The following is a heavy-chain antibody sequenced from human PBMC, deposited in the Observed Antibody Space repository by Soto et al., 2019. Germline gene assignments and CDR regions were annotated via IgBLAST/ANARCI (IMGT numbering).Heavy chain of an antibody. Sequence: SETLSLTCTVSGGSISSSSYYWGWIRQPPGKGLEWIGSIYYSGSTYYNPSLKSRVTISVDTSKNQFSLKLSSVTAADTAVYYCARRRGDFGINYYYYGMDVWGQGTTVTVS. D-gene: IGHD4-17*01. CDR1: GGSISSSSYY. V-gene: IGHV4-39*01. CDR2: IYYSGST. J-gene: IGHJ6*02. CDR3: ARRRGDFGINYYYYGMDV.